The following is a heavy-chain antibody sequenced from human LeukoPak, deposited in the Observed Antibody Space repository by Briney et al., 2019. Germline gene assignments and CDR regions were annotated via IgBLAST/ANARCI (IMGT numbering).Heavy chain of an antibody. CDR1: GGSISSSSYY. CDR3: ARPYSRSPSAFDI. J-gene: IGHJ3*02. D-gene: IGHD6-6*01. V-gene: IGHV4-61*02. CDR2: IYTSGST. Sequence: SETLSLTCTVSGGSISSSSYYWSWLRQPAGKGLEWIGRIYTSGSTNYNPSLKSRVTISVDTSKNQFSLKLSSVTAADTAVYYCARPYSRSPSAFDIWGQGTMVTVSS.